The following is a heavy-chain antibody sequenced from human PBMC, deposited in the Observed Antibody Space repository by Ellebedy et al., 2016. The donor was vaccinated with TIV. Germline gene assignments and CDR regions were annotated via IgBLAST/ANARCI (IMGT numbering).Heavy chain of an antibody. J-gene: IGHJ4*02. Sequence: MPGGSLRLSCTVSGGSITSYYWSWIRQPPGKGLEWIGYIYYSGSTNYNPSLRGRVTISVDTSKNQFSLNLNSVTAADTAVYYCARGGASSKWLDNWGQGALVTVS. CDR2: IYYSGST. V-gene: IGHV4-59*01. D-gene: IGHD6-13*01. CDR1: GGSITSYY. CDR3: ARGGASSKWLDN.